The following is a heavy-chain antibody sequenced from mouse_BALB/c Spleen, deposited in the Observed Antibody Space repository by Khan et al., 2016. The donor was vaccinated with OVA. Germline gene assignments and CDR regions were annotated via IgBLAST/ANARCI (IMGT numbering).Heavy chain of an antibody. D-gene: IGHD2-12*01. CDR2: ISSGSTTI. CDR1: GFTFSSFG. CDR3: ARGYSGTMDY. V-gene: IGHV5-17*02. Sequence: EVQGVESGGGLVQPGGSRKLSCAASGFTFSSFGMHWVRQAPEKGLEWVAYISSGSTTIYYADTVKGRFTISRDNPKNTLFLQMTRLRSEDTAMYYCARGYSGTMDYWGQGTSVTVSS. J-gene: IGHJ4*01.